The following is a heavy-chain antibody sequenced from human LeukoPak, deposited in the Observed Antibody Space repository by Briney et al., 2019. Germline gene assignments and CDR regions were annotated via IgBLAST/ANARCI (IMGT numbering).Heavy chain of an antibody. CDR2: ISSSSSYI. CDR1: GFTFSSDA. J-gene: IGHJ6*03. CDR3: ARDRLLEDRDYSYYYYMDV. V-gene: IGHV3-21*01. Sequence: GGSLRLSCAASGFTFSSDAMSWVRQAPGKGLEWVSCISSSSSYIYYADSVKGRFTISRDNAKNSLYLQMNSLRAEDTAVYHCARDRLLEDRDYSYYYYMDVWGKGTTVTVSS. D-gene: IGHD1-1*01.